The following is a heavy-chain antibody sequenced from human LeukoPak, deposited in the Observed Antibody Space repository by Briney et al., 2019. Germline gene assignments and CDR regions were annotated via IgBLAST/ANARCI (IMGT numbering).Heavy chain of an antibody. J-gene: IGHJ4*02. CDR3: ARVDSWRVYSGYIFDY. CDR1: GSTFSDYY. Sequence: GGSLRLSCAASGSTFSDYYMSWIRQAPGKGLEWVSYISSSGSTIYYADSVKGRFTISRDNAKNSLYLQKNSLRAEDTAVYYCARVDSWRVYSGYIFDYWGQGTLVTVSS. CDR2: ISSSGSTI. D-gene: IGHD5-12*01. V-gene: IGHV3-11*01.